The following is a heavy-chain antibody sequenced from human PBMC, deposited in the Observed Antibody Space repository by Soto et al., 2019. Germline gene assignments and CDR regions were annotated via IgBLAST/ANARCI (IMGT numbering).Heavy chain of an antibody. V-gene: IGHV1-18*01. CDR3: ASTGPPSGY. D-gene: IGHD4-17*01. CDR2: LSAYNGNT. CDR1: VDAYSHYP. J-gene: IGHJ4*02. Sequence: VSLKGSCKTAVDAYSHYPCRRVRQDPGQGLEGMGWLSAYNGNTNYAQKLQGRVTMTTDASTTTAYMELMSIGSYYTAENYCASTGPPSGYWGQGTLVTVSS.